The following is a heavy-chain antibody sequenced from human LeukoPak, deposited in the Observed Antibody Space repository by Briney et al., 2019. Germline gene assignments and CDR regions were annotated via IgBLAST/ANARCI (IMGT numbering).Heavy chain of an antibody. CDR1: GFTVSSNY. CDR2: ISGSGGST. J-gene: IGHJ3*02. V-gene: IGHV3-23*01. Sequence: GGSLRLSCAASGFTVSSNYMSWVRQAPGKGLEWVSAISGSGGSTYYADSVKGRFTISTDNSKNTLYLRMSSVRAEDTAVYYFAKGAPGRGWYSDDAFDIWGQGTMVTVSS. D-gene: IGHD6-19*01. CDR3: AKGAPGRGWYSDDAFDI.